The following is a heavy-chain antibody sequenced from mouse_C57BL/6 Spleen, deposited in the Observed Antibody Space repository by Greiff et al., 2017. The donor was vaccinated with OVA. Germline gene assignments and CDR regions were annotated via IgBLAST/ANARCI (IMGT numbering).Heavy chain of an antibody. Sequence: QVQLKESGAELARPGASVKLSCKASGYTFTSYGISWVKQRTGQGLEWIGEIYPRSGNTNYNEKFKGKATLTADKSSSTAYMELRSLTSEDSAVYFCARREGYCNSFDYWGQGTTLTVSS. CDR3: ARREGYCNSFDY. D-gene: IGHD2-1*01. V-gene: IGHV1-81*01. CDR1: GYTFTSYG. J-gene: IGHJ2*01. CDR2: IYPRSGNT.